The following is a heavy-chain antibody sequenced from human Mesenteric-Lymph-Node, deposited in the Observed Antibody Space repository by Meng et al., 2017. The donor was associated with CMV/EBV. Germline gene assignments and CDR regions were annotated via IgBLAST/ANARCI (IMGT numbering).Heavy chain of an antibody. CDR2: TYYRSKWYN. D-gene: IGHD3-22*01. V-gene: IGHV6-1*01. CDR1: GDSVSSNSAA. J-gene: IGHJ6*02. CDR3: ARGVVVINEGEYYYYYYYGMDV. Sequence: SQTLSLTCAISGDSVSSNSAAWNWIRQSPSRGLEWLGRTYYRSKWYNDYAVSVKSRITINPDTSKNQFSLQLNSVTPEDTAVYYCARGVVVINEGEYYYYYYYGMDVWGQGTLVTVSS.